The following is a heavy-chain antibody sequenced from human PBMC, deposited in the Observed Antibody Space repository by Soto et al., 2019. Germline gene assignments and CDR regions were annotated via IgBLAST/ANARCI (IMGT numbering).Heavy chain of an antibody. Sequence: QVQLVQSGAEVKKPGASVKVSCKASGYTFTSYGISWVRQAPGQGLEWMGWISAYNGNTNYAQKLQGRVTMTTDTSARPADRELRRLRSDDSAVYYCARDCERWLQLPWYFDLWGRGTLVTVSS. CDR3: ARDCERWLQLPWYFDL. D-gene: IGHD5-12*01. CDR2: ISAYNGNT. J-gene: IGHJ2*01. V-gene: IGHV1-18*01. CDR1: GYTFTSYG.